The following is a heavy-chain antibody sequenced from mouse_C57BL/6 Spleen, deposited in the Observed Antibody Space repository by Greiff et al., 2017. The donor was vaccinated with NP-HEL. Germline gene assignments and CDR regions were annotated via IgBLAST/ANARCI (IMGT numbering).Heavy chain of an antibody. D-gene: IGHD3-2*02. J-gene: IGHJ3*01. CDR1: GYTFTSYW. Sequence: VQLQQSGTELVKPGASVKLSCKASGYTFTSYWMHWVKQRPGQGLEWIGNINPSNGGTNYNEKFKSKATLTVDKSSITAYMQLSSLTSEDSAVYYCAGTAQATPWFAYWDQGTLVTVSA. CDR3: AGTAQATPWFAY. CDR2: INPSNGGT. V-gene: IGHV1-53*01.